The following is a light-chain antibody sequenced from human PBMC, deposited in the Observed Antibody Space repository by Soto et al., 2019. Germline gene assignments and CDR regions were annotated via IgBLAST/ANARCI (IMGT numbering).Light chain of an antibody. CDR1: ESVNDN. J-gene: IGKJ4*01. CDR3: QHYNRWPLT. V-gene: IGKV3-15*01. Sequence: ETVMTQSPATLSVSPGERVTLSCWASESVNDNLAWYHQKPGQTPRLLIYDASTRAAGIPASFSGSGSGTVFTLTISSLQSEDFGVYYCQHYNRWPLTFGGGTKVEIK. CDR2: DAS.